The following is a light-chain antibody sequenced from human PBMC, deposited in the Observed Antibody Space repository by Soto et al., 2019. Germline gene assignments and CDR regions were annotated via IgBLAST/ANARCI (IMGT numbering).Light chain of an antibody. CDR1: QSVSSSY. Sequence: EIVLTQSPGTLSLSPGEIATLSCRASQSVSSSYLAWYQQNPGQAPRLLIYGASSRATGIPDRFSGSGSGTDFTLTISRLEPEDFAVYYCQQYGSSPPLPFGGGTKVEIK. V-gene: IGKV3-20*01. J-gene: IGKJ4*01. CDR3: QQYGSSPPLP. CDR2: GAS.